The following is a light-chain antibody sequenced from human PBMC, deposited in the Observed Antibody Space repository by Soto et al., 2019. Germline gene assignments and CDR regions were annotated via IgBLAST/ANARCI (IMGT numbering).Light chain of an antibody. J-gene: IGLJ2*01. CDR1: NIGSKN. Sequence: SYELTQPLSVSVALGQTARITCGGNNIGSKNVHWYQQKPGQAPVLVIYRDSNRPSGIPERFSGSNSGNTATLTISRAQAGDEADYYCQVWDNSIVFGGGTKLTVL. V-gene: IGLV3-9*01. CDR3: QVWDNSIV. CDR2: RDS.